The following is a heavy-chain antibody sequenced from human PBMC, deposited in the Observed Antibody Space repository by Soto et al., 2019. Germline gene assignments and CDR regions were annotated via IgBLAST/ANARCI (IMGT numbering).Heavy chain of an antibody. V-gene: IGHV3-30-3*01. CDR3: ARDRARGSSRWVYYYYYGMDV. Sequence: QVQLVESGGGVVQPGRSLRLSCAASGFTFSSYAMHWVRQAPGKGPEWVAVISADGSNKYYADSVKGRFTISRDNSKNTRYLQMNGLRAEDTAVYYCARDRARGSSRWVYYYYYGMDVWGQGTTVTVSS. J-gene: IGHJ6*02. D-gene: IGHD6-13*01. CDR1: GFTFSSYA. CDR2: ISADGSNK.